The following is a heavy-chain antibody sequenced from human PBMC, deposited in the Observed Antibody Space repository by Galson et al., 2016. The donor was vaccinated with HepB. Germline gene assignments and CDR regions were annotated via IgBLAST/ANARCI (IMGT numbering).Heavy chain of an antibody. CDR2: ISYDGSNK. V-gene: IGHV3-30*03. D-gene: IGHD3-3*01. J-gene: IGHJ4*02. CDR1: GFSFSSYG. Sequence: SLRLSCAASGFSFSSYGMHWVRQAPGKGLEWVAVISYDGSNKYYADSVKGQFTVSRDNSKDTLYLQMNSLRAEDTAVYYCAVAWGGVATWDYFGYWGQGTLVTVSS. CDR3: AVAWGGVATWDYFGY.